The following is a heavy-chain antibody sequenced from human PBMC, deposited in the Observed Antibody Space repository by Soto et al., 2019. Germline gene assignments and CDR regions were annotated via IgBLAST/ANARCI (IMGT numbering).Heavy chain of an antibody. CDR1: GGSFSGYY. J-gene: IGHJ5*02. CDR3: ALGCSGGSCYDPNWFDP. D-gene: IGHD2-15*01. Sequence: SETLSPTCAVDGGSFSGYYWSWIRPPPGKGLEWIGEINHSGSTNYNPSLKSRVTISVDTSKNQFSLKLSSVTAADTAVYYCALGCSGGSCYDPNWFDPWGQGTLVTVSS. V-gene: IGHV4-34*01. CDR2: INHSGST.